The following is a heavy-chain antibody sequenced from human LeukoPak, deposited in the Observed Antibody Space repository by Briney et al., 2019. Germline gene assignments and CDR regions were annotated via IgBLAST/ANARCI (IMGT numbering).Heavy chain of an antibody. V-gene: IGHV1-69*04. J-gene: IGHJ5*02. Sequence: AASVKVSCKASGGTFSSYAISWVRQAPGQGLEWMGRIIPIFGIANYAQKFQGRVTTTADKSTSTAYMELSSLRSEDTAVYYCARGYSGRLDETNWFDPWGQGTLVTVSS. D-gene: IGHD5-12*01. CDR1: GGTFSSYA. CDR3: ARGYSGRLDETNWFDP. CDR2: IIPIFGIA.